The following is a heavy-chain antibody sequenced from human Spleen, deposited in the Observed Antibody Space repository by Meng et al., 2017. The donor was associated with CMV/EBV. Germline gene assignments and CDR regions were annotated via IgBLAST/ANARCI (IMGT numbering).Heavy chain of an antibody. CDR1: SVSDYY. CDR3: ARELGYCSGGSCSGNWFDP. V-gene: IGHV4-34*01. CDR2: INHSGGT. D-gene: IGHD2-15*01. J-gene: IGHJ5*02. Sequence: SVSDYYWSWIRQSPGKGLEWIGEINHSGGTNYNPSLKSRVTISVDTSENQFSLRLTSVTAADTAVYYCARELGYCSGGSCSGNWFDPWGQGTLVTVSS.